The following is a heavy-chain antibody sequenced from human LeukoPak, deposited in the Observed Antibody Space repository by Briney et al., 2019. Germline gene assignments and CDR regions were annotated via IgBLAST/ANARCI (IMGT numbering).Heavy chain of an antibody. J-gene: IGHJ4*02. Sequence: GGSLRLSCVASGFIFSTYGLHWVRQSPGRGLEWVAVIWYDGSQRYYADSVKGRFTISRDDSQNTIYLQMDSLRAEDTAVYYCATSSPRDYFDHWGQGTLVTVSS. CDR2: IWYDGSQR. CDR3: ATSSPRDYFDH. V-gene: IGHV3-33*01. CDR1: GFIFSTYG.